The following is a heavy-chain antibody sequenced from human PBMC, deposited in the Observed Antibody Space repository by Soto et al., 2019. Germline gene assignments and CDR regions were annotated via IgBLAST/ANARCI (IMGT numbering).Heavy chain of an antibody. Sequence: SETLSLTCTVSGDSISDYFYWSWIRQPAGKVLEWIGRIYTDGTTKYNPSLKSRVTMSLDKSKNQFSLRLSSVTAADTAVYYFAREVRGGFTGIFDQWGRGSRVTVSS. J-gene: IGHJ4*02. CDR2: IYTDGTT. D-gene: IGHD2-15*01. CDR1: GDSISDYFY. V-gene: IGHV4-4*07. CDR3: AREVRGGFTGIFDQ.